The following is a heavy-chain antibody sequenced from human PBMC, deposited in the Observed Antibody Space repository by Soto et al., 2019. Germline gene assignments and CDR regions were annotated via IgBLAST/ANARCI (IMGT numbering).Heavy chain of an antibody. D-gene: IGHD2-2*01. CDR1: GFTFSSYA. CDR3: ARERGSSSRYRMDD. V-gene: IGHV3-33*01. J-gene: IGHJ6*02. Sequence: QVQLVESGGGVVQPGRSLRLSCAASGFTFSSYAMHWVRQAPGKGLEWVAVIWYDGSNRYYADSVKGRFTISRDNSKNKLFVQINSMRAEDTAVYYCARERGSSSRYRMDDWGQGTKVIVSS. CDR2: IWYDGSNR.